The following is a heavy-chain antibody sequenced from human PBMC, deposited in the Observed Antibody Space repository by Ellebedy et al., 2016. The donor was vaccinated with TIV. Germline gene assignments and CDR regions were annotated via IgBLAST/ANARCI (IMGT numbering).Heavy chain of an antibody. CDR3: AREPLYPPPFDY. Sequence: PGGSLRLSCAASGFTFSGYSMSWVRQAPGKGLEWVANIKQDGSKKSYVDSVKGRFTISRDNANNSLYLQMNSLSAEDKAVYYCAREPLYPPPFDYWGQGTLVTVSS. V-gene: IGHV3-7*03. J-gene: IGHJ4*02. D-gene: IGHD2-8*01. CDR2: IKQDGSKK. CDR1: GFTFSGYS.